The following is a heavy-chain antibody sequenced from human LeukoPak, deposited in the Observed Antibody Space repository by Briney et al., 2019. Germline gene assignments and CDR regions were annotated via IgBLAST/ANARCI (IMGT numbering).Heavy chain of an antibody. CDR2: ISYDGSNK. V-gene: IGHV3-30*18. Sequence: GGSLRLSCAASGFTFSSYGMHWVRQAPGKGLEWVAVISYDGSNKYYADSVKGRFTISRDNSKNTLYLQMNSLRAEDTAVYYCAKDLSRGVRPPNWFDPWGQGTLVTVSS. J-gene: IGHJ5*02. CDR1: GFTFSSYG. D-gene: IGHD3-10*01. CDR3: AKDLSRGVRPPNWFDP.